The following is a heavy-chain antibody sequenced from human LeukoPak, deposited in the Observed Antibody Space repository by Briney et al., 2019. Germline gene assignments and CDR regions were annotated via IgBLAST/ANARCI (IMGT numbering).Heavy chain of an antibody. V-gene: IGHV1-2*02. Sequence: ASVKVSCKASGYSFTGYYMHWVRQAPGQGLEWMGWINPKSGGTNYSQRFQGRVTMTRDTSISTAYMELSRLSSDDTAVYYCATEVTEQQQADWGQGTLVTVSS. D-gene: IGHD6-13*01. J-gene: IGHJ4*02. CDR2: INPKSGGT. CDR3: ATEVTEQQQAD. CDR1: GYSFTGYY.